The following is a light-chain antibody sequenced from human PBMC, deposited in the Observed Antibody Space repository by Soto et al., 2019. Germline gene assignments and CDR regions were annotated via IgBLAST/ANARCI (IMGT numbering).Light chain of an antibody. CDR3: TSYTSSSTYV. Sequence: QSALTQPASVSGSPGQSITISCIGTSSDVGGYNYVSWYQQYPDKAPKLMINDVSNRPSGVSIRFSGSKSGNTASLTISELQAEDEADYYCTSYTSSSTYVFGTGTKLTVL. CDR1: SSDVGGYNY. J-gene: IGLJ1*01. V-gene: IGLV2-14*01. CDR2: DVS.